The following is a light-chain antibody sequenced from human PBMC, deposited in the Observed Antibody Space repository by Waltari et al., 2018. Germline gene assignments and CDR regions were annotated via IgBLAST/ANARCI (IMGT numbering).Light chain of an antibody. J-gene: IGKJ1*01. V-gene: IGKV1-12*01. Sequence: DIQMTQSPSSVSASVGARVTITCRASQGVNTWLAWYQQKPGKVPKLLIHTTSTLQPGVPSRFSGSGSGTDFTLTISSLQPEDFATYYCQQANSSPLTFGQGTQVEV. CDR1: QGVNTW. CDR3: QQANSSPLT. CDR2: TTS.